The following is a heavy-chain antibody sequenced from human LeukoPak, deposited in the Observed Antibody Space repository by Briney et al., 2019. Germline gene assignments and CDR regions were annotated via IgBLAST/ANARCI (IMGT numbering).Heavy chain of an antibody. J-gene: IGHJ5*02. Sequence: PGGSLRLSCAASGLTFSSYAMSWVRQAPGKGLEWVGRIRSNSDGGTIDYAAPVKGRFTLSRDDSKTTLYLQMNSLQTEDTAVYYCATDFYDSTWGQGTLVTVSS. D-gene: IGHD3-22*01. CDR3: ATDFYDST. V-gene: IGHV3-15*01. CDR2: IRSNSDGGTI. CDR1: GLTFSSYA.